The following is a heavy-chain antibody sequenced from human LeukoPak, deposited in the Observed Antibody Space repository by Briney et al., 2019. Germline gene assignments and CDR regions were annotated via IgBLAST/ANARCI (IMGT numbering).Heavy chain of an antibody. D-gene: IGHD2-21*02. CDR1: GGAISRGGYY. CDR2: IYYSGAT. J-gene: IGHJ4*02. V-gene: IGHV4-31*11. Sequence: SETLSLTCAVSGGAISRGGYYWSLIRQHPGKDLKWIGYIYYSGATYYNPSLKSRVTISVDTSKNQLSLKLSSVTAADTAVYYCAREGAYCGGDCYVDYWGQGALVTVSS. CDR3: AREGAYCGGDCYVDY.